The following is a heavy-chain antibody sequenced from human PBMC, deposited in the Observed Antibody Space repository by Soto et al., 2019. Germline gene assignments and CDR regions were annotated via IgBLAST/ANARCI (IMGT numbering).Heavy chain of an antibody. CDR2: IWYEGSNK. CDR1: GFTFSSYG. V-gene: IGHV3-33*01. CDR3: ARWGIAAGDY. Sequence: QVQLVESGGGVVQPGRSLRLSCAASGFTFSSYGMHWVRQAPGKGLEWVEVIWYEGSNKYYVDYVKGRFTISRDNSKNTLYLQMNSLRAEDTVVYYCARWGIAAGDYWGQGTLVTVSS. J-gene: IGHJ4*02. D-gene: IGHD6-13*01.